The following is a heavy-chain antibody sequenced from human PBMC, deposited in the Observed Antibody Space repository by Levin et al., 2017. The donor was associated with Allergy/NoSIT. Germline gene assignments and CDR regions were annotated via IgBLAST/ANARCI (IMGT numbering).Heavy chain of an antibody. CDR2: INGGGGTT. Sequence: GGSLRLSCAVSGFSFDTSGMSWVRQAPGKGLEWVSTINGGGGTTYYADSVKGRFTISRDNSKNTLYLRMNILRAEDTAVYYCARDRYDGMPTGFDYWGQGTLVTVPS. CDR1: GFSFDTSG. D-gene: IGHD2-2*01. CDR3: ARDRYDGMPTGFDY. V-gene: IGHV3-23*01. J-gene: IGHJ4*02.